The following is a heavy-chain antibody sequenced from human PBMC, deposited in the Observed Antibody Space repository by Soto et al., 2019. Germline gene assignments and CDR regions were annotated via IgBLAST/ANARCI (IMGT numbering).Heavy chain of an antibody. V-gene: IGHV3-23*01. CDR1: GFTYSSYA. D-gene: IGHD1-26*01. CDR2: ISGSGGST. CDR3: ASVNGEKWELLPFDY. J-gene: IGHJ4*02. Sequence: GGSLRLSCAASGFTYSSYAMSWVRQAPGKELEWVSTISGSGGSTYYADSVKGRFTISRDNAKNTLYLQMNSLRAEDTAVYYCASVNGEKWELLPFDYWGQGALVTVSS.